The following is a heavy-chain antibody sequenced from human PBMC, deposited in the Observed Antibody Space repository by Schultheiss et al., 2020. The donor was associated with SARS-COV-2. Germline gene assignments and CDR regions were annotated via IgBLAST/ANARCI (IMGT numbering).Heavy chain of an antibody. D-gene: IGHD1-1*01. Sequence: SETLSLTCAVSGGSISSGGYSWSWIRQPPGKGLEWIGYIYHSGSTYYNPSLKSRVTISVDTSKNQFSLKLSSVTAADTAVYYCARARNWTYDYWGQGTLVTVSS. V-gene: IGHV4-30-2*01. CDR3: ARARNWTYDY. J-gene: IGHJ4*02. CDR1: GGSISSGGYS. CDR2: IYHSGST.